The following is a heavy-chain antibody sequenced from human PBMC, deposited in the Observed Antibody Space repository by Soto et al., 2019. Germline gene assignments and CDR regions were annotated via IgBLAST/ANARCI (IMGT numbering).Heavy chain of an antibody. Sequence: EVQLVESGGGLVQPGGSLRLSCTASGFMFSDHFMEWVRQAPGKGLEWVGRAKNKIGHYMTEYAASVKGRFTISRDESKKSLFLQMNSLETEDTAVYYCTGPQRSSRDGHDYWGQGTRVTVSS. V-gene: IGHV3-72*01. CDR2: AKNKIGHYMT. J-gene: IGHJ4*02. CDR1: GFMFSDHF. D-gene: IGHD6-13*01. CDR3: TGPQRSSRDGHDY.